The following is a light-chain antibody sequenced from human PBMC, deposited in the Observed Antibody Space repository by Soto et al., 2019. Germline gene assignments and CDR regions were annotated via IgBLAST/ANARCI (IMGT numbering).Light chain of an antibody. CDR1: QSVPSR. Sequence: EIVMTQSPATLSVSPGEDVTLSCRASQSVPSRIAWYQQKPGQAPSLLIYGASTRATGVPARFSGSGSGTDFTLTISSLEPEDFAVYYCQQRSNLITVGQGKRREIK. CDR3: QQRSNLIT. J-gene: IGKJ5*01. V-gene: IGKV3-15*01. CDR2: GAS.